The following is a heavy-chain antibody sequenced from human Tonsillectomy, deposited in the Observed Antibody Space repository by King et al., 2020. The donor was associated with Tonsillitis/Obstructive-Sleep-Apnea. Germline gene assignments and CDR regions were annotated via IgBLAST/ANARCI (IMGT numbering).Heavy chain of an antibody. CDR3: AREWRGRNFDY. D-gene: IGHD3-10*01. V-gene: IGHV3-53*01. Sequence: VKLVESGGGLIQPGGSLRLSCTASGLTVRTNSMTWVRQTPGKGLEWVSIVYSGGSTNYADSVKGRFTISRDSSENTLYLQMNSLRAEDTAVYYCAREWRGRNFDYWGQGTLVTVSS. CDR1: GLTVRTNS. J-gene: IGHJ4*02. CDR2: VYSGGST.